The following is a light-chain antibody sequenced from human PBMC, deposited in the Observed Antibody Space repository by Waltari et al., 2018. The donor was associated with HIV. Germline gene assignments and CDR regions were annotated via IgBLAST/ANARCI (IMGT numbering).Light chain of an antibody. CDR2: EGS. CDR1: SSDVGSYNL. J-gene: IGLJ3*02. V-gene: IGLV2-23*01. CDR3: CSYAGSRV. Sequence: QSALTQPASVSGSPGQSITISCTGTSSDVGSYNLVSWYQQHPGKAPKLRIYEGSKRPSGCSNRFSGSKSGNTASLTISGLQAEDEADYYCCSYAGSRVFGGGTKLTVL.